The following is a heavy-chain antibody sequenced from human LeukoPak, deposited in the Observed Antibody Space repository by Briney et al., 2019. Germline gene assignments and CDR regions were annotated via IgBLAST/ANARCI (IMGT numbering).Heavy chain of an antibody. J-gene: IGHJ4*02. CDR1: GYTFTSYG. D-gene: IGHD3-10*01. V-gene: IGHV1-18*01. Sequence: ASVKVSCKTSGYTFTSYGVSWVRQAPGQGLEWMGWIGTHNGNTNYAQKFQGRVIMTTDTSTSTAYMELMSLRSDDTAVYYCAKPRDYYGPFAYWGQGTLVTVSS. CDR3: AKPRDYYGPFAY. CDR2: IGTHNGNT.